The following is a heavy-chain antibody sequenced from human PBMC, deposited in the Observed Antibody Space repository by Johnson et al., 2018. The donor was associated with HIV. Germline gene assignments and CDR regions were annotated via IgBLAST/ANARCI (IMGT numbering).Heavy chain of an antibody. CDR2: IFSVGNT. J-gene: IGHJ3*02. CDR3: AKGEYSSRAGAFDI. V-gene: IGHV3-66*01. D-gene: IGHD6-6*01. Sequence: VQLVESGGGLVQSGESLRLSCAASGITVNTNYMSWVRRAPGKGLEWVSVIFSVGNTYYADSVKGRFTISRDNSRNMLYLQMNSLRAEDTAVYYCAKGEYSSRAGAFDIWGQGTMVTVS. CDR1: GITVNTNY.